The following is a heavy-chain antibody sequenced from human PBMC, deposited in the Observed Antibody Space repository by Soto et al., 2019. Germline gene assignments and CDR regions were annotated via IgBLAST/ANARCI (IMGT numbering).Heavy chain of an antibody. J-gene: IGHJ4*02. V-gene: IGHV1-3*01. D-gene: IGHD3-3*01. CDR2: INAGSGNT. CDR3: ARDLGRFLEWLSSYYFDY. Sequence: ASVKVSCKASGYTFTSYAMHWVRQAPGQRLEWMGWINAGSGNTKYSQKFQGRVTITRDTSASTAYMELSSLRSEDTAVYYCARDLGRFLEWLSSYYFDYWGQGTLVTVSS. CDR1: GYTFTSYA.